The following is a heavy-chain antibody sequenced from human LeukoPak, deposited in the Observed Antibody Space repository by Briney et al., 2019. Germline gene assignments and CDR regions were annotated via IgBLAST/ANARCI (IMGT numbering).Heavy chain of an antibody. J-gene: IGHJ5*02. D-gene: IGHD6-13*01. CDR2: INTNTGNP. CDR1: GYTFTSYA. Sequence: ASVKVSCKASGYTFTSYAMNWVRQAPGQGLEWMGWINTNTGNPTYAQGFTGRFVFSLDTSVSTAYLRISSLKAEDTAVYYCARGSSSWLGYWFDPWGQGTLVTVSS. CDR3: ARGSSSWLGYWFDP. V-gene: IGHV7-4-1*02.